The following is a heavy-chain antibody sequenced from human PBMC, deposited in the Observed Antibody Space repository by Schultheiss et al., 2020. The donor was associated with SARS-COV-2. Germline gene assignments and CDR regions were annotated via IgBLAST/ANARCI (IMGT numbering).Heavy chain of an antibody. CDR2: INHSGST. Sequence: SETLSLTCTVSGGSISSSDWWSWVRQPPGTGLEWIGEINHSGSTNYNPSLKSRVTISVDTTKNHFSLKLNSVTAADTAVYYCARFNYGPPHYYYAMDVWGQGTTVTVSS. D-gene: IGHD3-10*01. CDR1: GGSISSSDW. V-gene: IGHV4-4*02. CDR3: ARFNYGPPHYYYAMDV. J-gene: IGHJ6*02.